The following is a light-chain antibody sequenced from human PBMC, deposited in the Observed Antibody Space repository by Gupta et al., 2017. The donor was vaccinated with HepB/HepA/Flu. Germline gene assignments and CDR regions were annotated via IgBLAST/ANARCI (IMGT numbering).Light chain of an antibody. CDR2: DKN. Sequence: SSQLTQYPDVSVPFGQTVRINCQGDSVGSYYASWYQQKPGKAPILVIYDKNNRASGIPDRFSGSSSGNTASLTITGAQAEDEADYYCNSQDSSGNHLKVFGGGTKLTVL. CDR3: NSQDSSGNHLKV. J-gene: IGLJ2*01. CDR1: SVGSYY. V-gene: IGLV3-19*01.